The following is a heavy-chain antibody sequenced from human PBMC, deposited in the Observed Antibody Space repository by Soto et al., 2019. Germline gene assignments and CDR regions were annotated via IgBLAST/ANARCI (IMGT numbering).Heavy chain of an antibody. J-gene: IGHJ4*02. CDR3: AKAPSFWSGPDN. V-gene: IGHV3-23*01. D-gene: IGHD3-3*01. CDR2: IGGGGFST. Sequence: GGSLRLSCAASGFTISSHAMSWVRQAPGKGLEWVSTIGGGGFSTYYADSVRGRFTISGDNSNNTLYLQMNSLRAEDTAIYFCAKAPSFWSGPDNWGQGTLVTVSS. CDR1: GFTISSHA.